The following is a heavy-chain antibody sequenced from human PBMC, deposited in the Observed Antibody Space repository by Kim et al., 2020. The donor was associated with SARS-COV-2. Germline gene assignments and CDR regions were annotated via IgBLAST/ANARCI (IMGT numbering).Heavy chain of an antibody. CDR3: AKGGGKNSGSYLDY. CDR1: GFTFSSYA. D-gene: IGHD1-26*01. CDR2: FSGSGGST. Sequence: GGSLRLSCAASGFTFSSYAMSWVRQAPGKGLEWVSSFSGSGGSTYDADSVKGRFTISRDNSRNTLYLQMNSLRVEDTAVYYCAKGGGKNSGSYLDYWAREPWSPSPQ. J-gene: IGHJ4*02. V-gene: IGHV3-23*01.